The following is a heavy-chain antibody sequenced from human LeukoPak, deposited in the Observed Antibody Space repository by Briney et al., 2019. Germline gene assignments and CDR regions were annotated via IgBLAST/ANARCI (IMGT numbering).Heavy chain of an antibody. V-gene: IGHV1-2*02. J-gene: IGHJ5*02. CDR1: GYTFTGYY. CDR3: ARVGGYSYGYWIDP. CDR2: INPNSGGT. D-gene: IGHD5-18*01. Sequence: ASVKVSCKASGYTFTGYYMHWVRQAPGQGLEWMGWINPNSGGTNYAQKFQGRVTMTRDTSISTAYMELSRLRSDDTAVYYCARVGGYSYGYWIDPWGQGTLVTVSS.